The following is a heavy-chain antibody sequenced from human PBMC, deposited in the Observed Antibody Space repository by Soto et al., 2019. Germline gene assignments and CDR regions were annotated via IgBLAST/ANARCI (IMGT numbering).Heavy chain of an antibody. Sequence: PSETLSLTCSVSGGSISSYYWSWIRQPPGKGLEWIGYIYYSGNTNYNPSLKSRVTISVDTSKNQFSLKLSSVTAADTAVYYCARIIGEYDAFDIWGLGTMVTVSS. CDR3: ARIIGEYDAFDI. D-gene: IGHD7-27*01. J-gene: IGHJ3*02. V-gene: IGHV4-59*01. CDR2: IYYSGNT. CDR1: GGSISSYY.